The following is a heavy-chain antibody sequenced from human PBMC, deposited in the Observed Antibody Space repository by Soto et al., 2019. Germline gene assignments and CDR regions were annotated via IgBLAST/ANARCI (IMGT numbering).Heavy chain of an antibody. V-gene: IGHV4-4*07. J-gene: IGHJ5*02. CDR3: VRDGSKSLRDWFDP. CDR1: GGSISKFY. CDR2: VYATGTT. Sequence: PSETLSLTCNVSGGSISKFYWAWIRKTAGNGLEWMGRVYATGTTDYNPSLRSRVAMLVDISKKTFSLRLRSVTGADSGVYYCVRDGSKSLRDWFDPWGQGILVT.